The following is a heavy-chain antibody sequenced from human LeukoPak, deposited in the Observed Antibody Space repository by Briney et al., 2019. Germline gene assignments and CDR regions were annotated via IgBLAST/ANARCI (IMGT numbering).Heavy chain of an antibody. J-gene: IGHJ5*02. V-gene: IGHV1-2*02. CDR3: ARELTPDYDFWSGYRFNWFDP. CDR1: GYTFTGYY. CDR2: INPNSGGT. D-gene: IGHD3-3*01. Sequence: ASVKVSCKASGYTFTGYYMHWVRQAPGQGLEWMGWINPNSGGTNYAQKFQGRVTMTRDTSISTAYMELSRLRSDDTAVYYCARELTPDYDFWSGYRFNWFDPWGQGTLVTVSS.